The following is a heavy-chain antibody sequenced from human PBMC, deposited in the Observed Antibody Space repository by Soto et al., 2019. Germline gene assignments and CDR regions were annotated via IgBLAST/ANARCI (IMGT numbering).Heavy chain of an antibody. CDR2: INPNSGGT. V-gene: IGHV1-2*04. D-gene: IGHD3-3*01. Sequence: QVQLVQSGAEVKKPGASVKVSCKASGYTFTGYYMHWVRQAPGQGLEWMGWINPNSGGTKYAQKLQGWVTMTRDTSNSTAYMELSRLRSDDTAVYYCARDPNPIRFLEWLGGFDYWGQGTLVTVSS. CDR3: ARDPNPIRFLEWLGGFDY. J-gene: IGHJ4*02. CDR1: GYTFTGYY.